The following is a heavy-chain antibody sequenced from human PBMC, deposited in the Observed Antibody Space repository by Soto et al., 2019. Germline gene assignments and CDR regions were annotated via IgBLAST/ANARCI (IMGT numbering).Heavy chain of an antibody. CDR2: IIPIFGTA. D-gene: IGHD3-22*01. CDR1: GGTFSSYA. CDR3: AREGGGSGSKWGYDGMDV. V-gene: IGHV1-69*12. Sequence: QVQLVQSGAEVKKPGSSVKVSCKASGGTFSSYAISWVRQAPGQGLEWMGGIIPIFGTANYAQKFQGRVTISAAESASTAYMELGSLSSEDPAVYYCAREGGGSGSKWGYDGMDVWGQGTTVTVSS. J-gene: IGHJ6*02.